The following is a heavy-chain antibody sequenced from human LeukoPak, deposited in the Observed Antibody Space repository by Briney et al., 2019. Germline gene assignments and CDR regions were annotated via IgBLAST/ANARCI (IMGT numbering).Heavy chain of an antibody. D-gene: IGHD6-13*01. CDR1: GYSISSVYY. Sequence: PETLSLSCTLSGYSISSVYYWGWAGPPPGKGREWIGSIYYSGRTFSNPSLPTRVTISVDTSKNQFSLKLTSVTAADTAGYYCARGITGSSWVYYYYYYMDVWGKGTAVSVPS. CDR2: IYYSGRT. V-gene: IGHV4-38-2*02. J-gene: IGHJ6*03. CDR3: ARGITGSSWVYYYYYYMDV.